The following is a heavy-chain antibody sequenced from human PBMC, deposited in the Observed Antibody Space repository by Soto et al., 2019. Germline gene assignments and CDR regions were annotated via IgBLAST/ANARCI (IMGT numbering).Heavy chain of an antibody. CDR2: ISSSSSYI. Sequence: EVQLVESGGGLVKPGGSLRLSCAASGFTFSSYSMNWVRQAPGKGLEWVSSISSSSSYIYYADSVKGRFTISRDNANNSLYLQMNSLRAEDTAVYYGARVGGYYYYYMDVWGKGTTVTVSS. CDR1: GFTFSSYS. CDR3: ARVGGYYYYYMDV. D-gene: IGHD2-15*01. V-gene: IGHV3-21*01. J-gene: IGHJ6*03.